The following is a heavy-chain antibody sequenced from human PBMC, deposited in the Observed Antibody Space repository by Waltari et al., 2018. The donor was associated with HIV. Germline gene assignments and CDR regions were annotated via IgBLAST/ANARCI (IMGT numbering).Heavy chain of an antibody. J-gene: IGHJ4*02. CDR3: GREGDYYDSSPFDY. Sequence: QVQLVESGGGVVQPGRSLRLSCAASGFPFNPYAMHWVRQDPGKGLEWVAVISWDGSNKHYADSVKGRCTISRDNSRNSLYLQMSSLRAEDTAVYYCGREGDYYDSSPFDYWGQGTLVTVSS. CDR1: GFPFNPYA. D-gene: IGHD3-22*01. V-gene: IGHV3-30-3*01. CDR2: ISWDGSNK.